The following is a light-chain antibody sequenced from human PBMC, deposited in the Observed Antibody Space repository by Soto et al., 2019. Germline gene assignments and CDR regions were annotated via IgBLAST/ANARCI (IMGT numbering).Light chain of an antibody. J-gene: IGKJ5*01. CDR1: RSVSSN. Sequence: VSPGERAPLSGRARRSVSSNLAWYQQKPGQAPRLLVYRASTRTLGIPARFSGSESGTEFTLTISSLQSEDFAIYYCQQYNTWLITFGQGTRLEI. CDR2: RAS. V-gene: IGKV3-15*01. CDR3: QQYNTWLIT.